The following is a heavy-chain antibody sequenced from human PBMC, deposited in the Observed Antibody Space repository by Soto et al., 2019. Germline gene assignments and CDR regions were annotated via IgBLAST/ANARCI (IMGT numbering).Heavy chain of an antibody. CDR3: ARRIVATETFAY. J-gene: IGHJ4*02. CDR2: IYYSGST. Sequence: SETLSLTCTVSGGSISRYYWSWIRQPPGKGLEWIGYIYYSGSTNYNPSLKSRVTISVDTSKTQFSLTVTSVTAADTAVYYCARRIVATETFAYWGQGTLVTVSS. CDR1: GGSISRYY. D-gene: IGHD5-12*01. V-gene: IGHV4-59*08.